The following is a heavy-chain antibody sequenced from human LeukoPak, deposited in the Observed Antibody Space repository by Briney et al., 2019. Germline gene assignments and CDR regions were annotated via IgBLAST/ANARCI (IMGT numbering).Heavy chain of an antibody. CDR3: ACNRFGDPNAFDI. V-gene: IGHV1-2*02. Sequence: GASVKVSCKASGYTFTGYYMHWVRQAPGQGLEWMGWINPNSGGTNYAQKFQGRVTMTRDTSISTAYMELSRLRSDDTAVYYCACNRFGDPNAFDIWGQGTMVTVSS. CDR2: INPNSGGT. CDR1: GYTFTGYY. J-gene: IGHJ3*02. D-gene: IGHD3-10*01.